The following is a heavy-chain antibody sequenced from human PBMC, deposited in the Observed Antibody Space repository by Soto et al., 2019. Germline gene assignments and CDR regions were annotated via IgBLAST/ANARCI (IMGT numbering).Heavy chain of an antibody. CDR1: GFTFSSYA. CDR2: ISYDGSNK. V-gene: IGHV3-30-3*01. Sequence: PGGSLRLSCAASGFTFSSYAMHWVCQAPGKGLEWVAVISYDGSNKYYADSVKGRFTISRDNSKNTLYLQMNSLRAEDTAVYYCARDSNDYGDYKARYYYGMDVWGQGTTVTVSS. CDR3: ARDSNDYGDYKARYYYGMDV. D-gene: IGHD4-17*01. J-gene: IGHJ6*02.